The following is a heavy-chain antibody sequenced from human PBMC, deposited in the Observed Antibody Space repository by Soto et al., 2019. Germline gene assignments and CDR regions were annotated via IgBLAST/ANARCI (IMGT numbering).Heavy chain of an antibody. D-gene: IGHD2-15*01. CDR1: AYSCSSYA. V-gene: IGHV1-18*01. Sequence: QVQLVQSGAEVKKPGASVKVSCKASAYSCSSYAIRWVRQAPGQGLEWMGWINPYSVNTNYAQKFQVRISMTTDTSTSTAYMELRSLRFDDTATYYCVRDEVTPPRLGFDYWGQGTLVTVSS. CDR2: INPYSVNT. J-gene: IGHJ4*02. CDR3: VRDEVTPPRLGFDY.